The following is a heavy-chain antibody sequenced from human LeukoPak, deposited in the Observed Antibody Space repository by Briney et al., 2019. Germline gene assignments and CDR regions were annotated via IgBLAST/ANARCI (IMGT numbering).Heavy chain of an antibody. CDR2: ISGCGGST. J-gene: IGHJ4*02. V-gene: IGHV3-23*01. CDR1: GFTFSSYA. Sequence: GGSLRLSCAASGFTFSSYAMSWVRQAPGKGLEWVSAISGCGGSTYYADSVKGRFTISRDNSKNTLYLQMNSLRAEDTAVYYCAKDSPYYYDSSGYYQKWGQGTLVTVSS. D-gene: IGHD3-22*01. CDR3: AKDSPYYYDSSGYYQK.